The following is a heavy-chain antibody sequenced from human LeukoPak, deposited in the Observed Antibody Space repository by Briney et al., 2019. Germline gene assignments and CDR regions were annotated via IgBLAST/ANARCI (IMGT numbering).Heavy chain of an antibody. D-gene: IGHD6-13*01. CDR3: ARDHSDSWIDY. V-gene: IGHV1-8*01. J-gene: IGHJ4*02. Sequence: ASVKVSCKASGYTFTSYDIIWVRQATGQGLERMGWMNPNSGNSGFPQKFQGRVTMTRNTSMSTAYMELSSPRSEDTAVYYCARDHSDSWIDYWGQGTLVTVSS. CDR1: GYTFTSYD. CDR2: MNPNSGNS.